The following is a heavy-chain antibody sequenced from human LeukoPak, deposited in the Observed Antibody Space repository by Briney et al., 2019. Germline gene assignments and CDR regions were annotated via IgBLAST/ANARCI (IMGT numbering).Heavy chain of an antibody. J-gene: IGHJ4*02. V-gene: IGHV3-7*03. CDR2: IKQDGSET. D-gene: IGHD4-23*01. Sequence: PGGSLRLSCAASRFTLSNYWMSWVRQAPGKGLEWVANIKQDGSETYYVDSVKGRFTISRDNAKNSLSLQMNSLRAEDTAVYYCAKGVNSYYFDYWGQGTLVTVSS. CDR1: RFTLSNYW. CDR3: AKGVNSYYFDY.